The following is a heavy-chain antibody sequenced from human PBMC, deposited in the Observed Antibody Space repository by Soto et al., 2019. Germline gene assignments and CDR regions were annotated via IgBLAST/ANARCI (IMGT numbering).Heavy chain of an antibody. CDR2: ISHSGDP. Sequence: LVLLCLRHTVAWGNIVSLGVCRGMNRPPPGQGLEWVGTISHSGDPFYNPPLKSRLTMSLDASKNQFSMRLTSVTAADAAVYFCARQMRGPIPYFGWLSPVTSWGQGTQVTVSS. J-gene: IGHJ4*02. D-gene: IGHD3-9*01. CDR3: ARQMRGPIPYFGWLSPVTS. CDR1: WGNIVSLGVC. V-gene: IGHV4-39*01.